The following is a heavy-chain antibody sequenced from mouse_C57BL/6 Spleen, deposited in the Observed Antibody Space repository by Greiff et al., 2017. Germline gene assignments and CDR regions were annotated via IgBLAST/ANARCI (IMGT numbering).Heavy chain of an antibody. CDR3: AREGDYGSSYEYFDV. CDR1: GFTFSSYA. J-gene: IGHJ1*03. Sequence: EVMLVESGGGLVKPGGSLKLSCAASGFTFSSYAMSWVRQTPEKRLEWVATISDGGSYTYYPDNVKGRFTISRDNAKNKLYLQMSHLKSEDTAMYYCAREGDYGSSYEYFDVWGTGTTVTVSS. D-gene: IGHD1-1*01. V-gene: IGHV5-4*01. CDR2: ISDGGSYT.